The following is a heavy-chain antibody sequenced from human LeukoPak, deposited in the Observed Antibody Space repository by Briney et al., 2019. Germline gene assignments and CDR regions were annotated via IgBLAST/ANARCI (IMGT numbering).Heavy chain of an antibody. Sequence: PSETLSLTCAVYGGSFSGYYWSWIRQAPGKGLEWVGRIKSKTDGGTTDYAAPVKGRFTISRDDSEDTLYLQMNGLKTEDTAVYYCTTVGYTYGQFDYWGQGTLVTVSS. CDR1: GGSFSGYY. V-gene: IGHV3-15*01. CDR3: TTVGYTYGQFDY. CDR2: IKSKTDGGTT. D-gene: IGHD5-18*01. J-gene: IGHJ4*02.